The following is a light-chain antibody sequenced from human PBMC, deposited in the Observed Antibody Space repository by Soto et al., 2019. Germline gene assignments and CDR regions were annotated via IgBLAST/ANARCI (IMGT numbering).Light chain of an antibody. J-gene: IGKJ1*01. CDR1: QGISSY. V-gene: IGKV1-8*01. CDR2: AAS. CDR3: QQYYSYPPWT. Sequence: IQMTQSPSSVSASVGDRVTIACRASQGISSYLAWYQQKPGKAPKLLIYAASTLQSGVPSRFSGSGSGTDFTLTISCLQSEDFATYYCQQYYSYPPWTFGQATKVDIK.